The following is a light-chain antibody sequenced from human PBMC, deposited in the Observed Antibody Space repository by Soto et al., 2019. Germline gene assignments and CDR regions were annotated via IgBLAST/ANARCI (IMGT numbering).Light chain of an antibody. CDR1: SSDVGGYNY. V-gene: IGLV2-14*01. Sequence: QSALTQPASVSGSPGQSITISCTGTSSDVGGYNYVSWYQQHPGKAPKLMIYEVSNRPSGVSNRSSGPKSGNTASLTISGLQAEDEADYYCSSYTSSSTQVFGTGTKVTVL. CDR3: SSYTSSSTQV. CDR2: EVS. J-gene: IGLJ1*01.